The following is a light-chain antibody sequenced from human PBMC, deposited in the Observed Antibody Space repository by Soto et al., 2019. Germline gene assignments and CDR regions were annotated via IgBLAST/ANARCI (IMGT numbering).Light chain of an antibody. CDR3: LLYYGGQVGV. CDR2: STN. V-gene: IGLV7-43*01. Sequence: QTVVTQEPSLTVSPGGTVTLTCAVYTGAVTSSNYPSWFQQKPGQAPRALIYSTNHKYSWTPARFSGSLLGGKAALTLSGVQPEDEADYYCLLYYGGQVGVFGGGTKVTVL. J-gene: IGLJ2*01. CDR1: TGAVTSSNY.